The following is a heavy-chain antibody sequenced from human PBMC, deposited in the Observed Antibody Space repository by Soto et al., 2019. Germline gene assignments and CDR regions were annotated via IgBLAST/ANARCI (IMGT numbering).Heavy chain of an antibody. CDR3: TREGHFYDSSGFYYSFDS. CDR1: GYRFTNYA. CDR2: INAGNGNT. D-gene: IGHD3-22*01. J-gene: IGHJ4*02. V-gene: IGHV1-3*01. Sequence: ASVKVSCKASGYRFTNYAIYWVRQAPGQRLEWMGWINAGNGNTRYSQKFQGRVTITRDTSASTAYMELSSLTSEDTAVYYCTREGHFYDSSGFYYSFDSWGQGTRVTVSS.